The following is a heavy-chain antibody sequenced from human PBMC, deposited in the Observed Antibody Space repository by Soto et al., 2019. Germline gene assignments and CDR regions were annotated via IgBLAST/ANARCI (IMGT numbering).Heavy chain of an antibody. CDR2: VGTGSSYK. Sequence: EVQLVESGGGLVKPGGSLRISCAASGFTFSRYNMNWVRQAPGKGLEWVSSVGTGSSYKYYADSVKGRFTVYRDNAKNSLYLQMNPLRADDTVFYYCARDSATGPVVDFWGKGKMVTVSS. CDR3: ARDSATGPVVDF. CDR1: GFTFSRYN. V-gene: IGHV3-21*01. J-gene: IGHJ3*01.